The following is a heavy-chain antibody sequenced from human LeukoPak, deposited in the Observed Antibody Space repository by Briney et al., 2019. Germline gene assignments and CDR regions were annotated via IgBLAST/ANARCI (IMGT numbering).Heavy chain of an antibody. Sequence: PGGSLRLSCAASGFTFSSYGMRWGRQAPGRGLEWLAIISYNGGFRDYADSVKGRFTVSRYNSKNTLYLHMNTVRADDTAVYYCAKAAQIMVVTAIPDSWGQGALVTVSS. V-gene: IGHV3-30*18. CDR2: ISYNGGFR. CDR1: GFTFSSYG. CDR3: AKAAQIMVVTAIPDS. J-gene: IGHJ5*01. D-gene: IGHD2-21*02.